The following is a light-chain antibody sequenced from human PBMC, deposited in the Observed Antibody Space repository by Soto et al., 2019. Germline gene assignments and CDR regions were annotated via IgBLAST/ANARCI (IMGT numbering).Light chain of an antibody. V-gene: IGKV3-11*01. J-gene: IGKJ4*01. Sequence: IVLTQSPASLSCSPGEIATLSCRASQSVDSYLVWYQQKPGQAPRLLIFGASNRATGIPARFSGSGSGTDFTLTISSLEPEDFAVYYCQQRSNWPLTFGGGTKVDIK. CDR1: QSVDSY. CDR3: QQRSNWPLT. CDR2: GAS.